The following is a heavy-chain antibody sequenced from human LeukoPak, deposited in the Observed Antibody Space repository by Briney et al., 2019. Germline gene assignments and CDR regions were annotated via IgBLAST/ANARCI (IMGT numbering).Heavy chain of an antibody. V-gene: IGHV6-1*01. CDR1: GDSVSSNSAA. J-gene: IGHJ4*02. Sequence: SQTLSPTCAISGDSVSSNSAAWNWIRQSPSRGLEWLGRTYYRSKWSNDYAVSVKSRITINPDTSRNPFSLQLNSVTPEDTAVYYCARYYYDSRGYHYYYFDYWGQGTLVTVSS. CDR2: TYYRSKWSN. CDR3: ARYYYDSRGYHYYYFDY. D-gene: IGHD3-22*01.